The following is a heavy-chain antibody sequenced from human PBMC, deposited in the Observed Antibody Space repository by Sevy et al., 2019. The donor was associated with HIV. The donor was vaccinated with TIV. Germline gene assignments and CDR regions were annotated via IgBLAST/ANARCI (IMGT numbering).Heavy chain of an antibody. D-gene: IGHD5-18*01. Sequence: GGSLRLSCAASGFPVSSNYMSWVRQAPGKGLEWVSVIYSDGSTYHADSVKGRFTISRDNSKNTLYLQMNSLRVEYTVVYYCARGKSGYGYGLDYWGQGTLVTVSS. CDR2: IYSDGST. CDR1: GFPVSSNY. J-gene: IGHJ4*02. CDR3: ARGKSGYGYGLDY. V-gene: IGHV3-66*01.